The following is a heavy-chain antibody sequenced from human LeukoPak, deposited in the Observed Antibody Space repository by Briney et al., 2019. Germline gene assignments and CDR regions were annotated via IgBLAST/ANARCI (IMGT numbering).Heavy chain of an antibody. CDR3: ARDPHYYDSSGYNVPVDY. Sequence: GGSLRLSCAASGFTFSDYYMSWIRQAPGKGLEWVSSISSSSSYIYYADSVKGRFTISRDNAKNSLYLQMNSLRAEDTVVYYCARDPHYYDSSGYNVPVDYWGQGTLVTVSS. J-gene: IGHJ4*02. CDR2: ISSSSSYI. CDR1: GFTFSDYY. D-gene: IGHD3-22*01. V-gene: IGHV3-11*06.